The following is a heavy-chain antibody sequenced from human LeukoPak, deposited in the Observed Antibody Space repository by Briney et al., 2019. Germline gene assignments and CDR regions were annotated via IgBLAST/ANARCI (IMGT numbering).Heavy chain of an antibody. Sequence: PGGSLRLSCAASGFTFSSYGMHWVRQAPGKGLGWVAVISYDGSNKYYADSVKGRFTISRDNSKNTLYLQMNSLRAEDTAVYYCAKDYGIAVAGTPYYYGMDVWGQGTTVTVSS. CDR2: ISYDGSNK. V-gene: IGHV3-30*18. D-gene: IGHD6-19*01. J-gene: IGHJ6*02. CDR1: GFTFSSYG. CDR3: AKDYGIAVAGTPYYYGMDV.